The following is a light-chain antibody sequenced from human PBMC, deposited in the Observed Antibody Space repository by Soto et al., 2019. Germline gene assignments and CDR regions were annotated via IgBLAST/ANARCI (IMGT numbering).Light chain of an antibody. J-gene: IGKJ1*01. CDR1: QTLSSSF. CDR2: DTS. Sequence: EIGLTQSPCTLSLSPGERATLSCRTSQTLSSSFLAWYQQTPGQAPRLLIYDTSTRAIDIPDRFSGSGSGTDFTLTISRLEPEDFAVYYCHPYGYLGTFGQGTKVDNK. CDR3: HPYGYLGT. V-gene: IGKV3-20*01.